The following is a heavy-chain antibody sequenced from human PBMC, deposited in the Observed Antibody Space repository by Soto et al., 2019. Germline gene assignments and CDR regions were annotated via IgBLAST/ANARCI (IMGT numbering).Heavy chain of an antibody. D-gene: IGHD3-22*01. J-gene: IGHJ5*02. CDR3: TREAVVAENWFDP. Sequence: ASVKVSCKASGYTFVDYALHWVRQAPGQGLEWVGWMNPKTGNIKSSHKFEDRVSITRDTATSTAYMELSGLRSEDTAVYFCTREAVVAENWFDPWGQGTLVTVPS. CDR1: GYTFVDYA. V-gene: IGHV1-3*01. CDR2: MNPKTGNI.